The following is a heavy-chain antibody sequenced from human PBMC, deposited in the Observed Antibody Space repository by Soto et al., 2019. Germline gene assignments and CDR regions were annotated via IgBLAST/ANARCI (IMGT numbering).Heavy chain of an antibody. Sequence: QVQLVESGGGVVQPGRSLRLSCAASGFTFSSYAMHWVRQAPGKGLEWVAVISYDGSNKYYADSVKGRFTISRDNSKNTLYLQMNSPRAEDTAVYYCARDRGCSGGSCYYIDYWGQGTLVTVSS. CDR2: ISYDGSNK. J-gene: IGHJ4*02. V-gene: IGHV3-30-3*01. CDR1: GFTFSSYA. D-gene: IGHD2-15*01. CDR3: ARDRGCSGGSCYYIDY.